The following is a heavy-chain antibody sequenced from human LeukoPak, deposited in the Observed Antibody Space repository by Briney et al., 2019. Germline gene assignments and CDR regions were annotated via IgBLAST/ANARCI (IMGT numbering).Heavy chain of an antibody. CDR3: ARHSGGSGSDFDY. Sequence: SETLSLTCTVSGGSISSYYWSWIRQPPGKGLEWIGYIYYSGSTNYNPSLKSRVTILVDTSKNQFSLKLSSVTAADTAVYYCARHSGGSGSDFDYWGQGTLVTVSS. V-gene: IGHV4-59*08. CDR1: GGSISSYY. J-gene: IGHJ4*02. CDR2: IYYSGST. D-gene: IGHD1-26*01.